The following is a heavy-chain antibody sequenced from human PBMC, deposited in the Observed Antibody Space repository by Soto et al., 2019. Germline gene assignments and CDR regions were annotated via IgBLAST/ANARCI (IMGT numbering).Heavy chain of an antibody. CDR1: GGTFSSYA. CDR2: IIPIFGTA. V-gene: IGHV1-69*13. CDR3: ARELRAYSDSRGYYYSFFDS. D-gene: IGHD3-22*01. J-gene: IGHJ4*02. Sequence: SVKVSCKASGGTFSSYAISWVRQAPGQGLEWMGGIIPIFGTANYAQKFQGRVTITADESTSTAYMELSSLRSEDTAVYYCARELRAYSDSRGYYYSFFDSCGPGTLVTVS.